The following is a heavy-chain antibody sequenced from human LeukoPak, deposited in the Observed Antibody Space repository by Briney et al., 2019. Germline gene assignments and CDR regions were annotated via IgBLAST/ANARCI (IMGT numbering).Heavy chain of an antibody. Sequence: GGSLRLSCAASGFTFSSYWMSWVRQAPGKGLEWVANIKQDGSEKYYVDSVKGRFTISRDNAKNSLYLQMNSLRAEDTAVYYCATLIHSSGYYYYVYWGQGTLVTVS. D-gene: IGHD3-22*01. CDR1: GFTFSSYW. J-gene: IGHJ4*02. CDR3: ATLIHSSGYYYYVY. CDR2: IKQDGSEK. V-gene: IGHV3-7*01.